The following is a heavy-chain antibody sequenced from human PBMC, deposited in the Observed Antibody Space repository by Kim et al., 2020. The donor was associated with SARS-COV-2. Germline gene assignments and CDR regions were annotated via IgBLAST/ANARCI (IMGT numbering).Heavy chain of an antibody. CDR3: AKAMVRGLHVFDI. V-gene: IGHV3-23*01. D-gene: IGHD3-10*01. CDR2: ISGGGVIT. J-gene: IGHJ3*02. CDR1: GFTFSSYA. Sequence: GGSLRLSCAASGFTFSSYAMSWVRQAPGKGLEWVSTISGGGVITYYADSVKGHFTISRDNSKNTLSLQMNTLRAEDTAVYYCAKAMVRGLHVFDIWGQGTMVIVSS.